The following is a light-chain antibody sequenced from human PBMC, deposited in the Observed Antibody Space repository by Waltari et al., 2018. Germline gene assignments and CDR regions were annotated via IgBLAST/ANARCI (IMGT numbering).Light chain of an antibody. CDR1: QSINTW. CDR3: QQYDSYLFT. Sequence: DVRMTQFPSTLSASVGDRVTITCRASQSINTWLAWYQQRPGKAPKVLIYKASTLESGVPSMFSGSGSGTEFTLTISSLQPDDFATYYCQQYDSYLFTFGPGTTVDVK. J-gene: IGKJ3*01. CDR2: KAS. V-gene: IGKV1-5*03.